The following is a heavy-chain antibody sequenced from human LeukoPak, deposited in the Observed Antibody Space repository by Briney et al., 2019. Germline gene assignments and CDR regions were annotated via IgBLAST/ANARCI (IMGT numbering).Heavy chain of an antibody. CDR2: IYYSGST. D-gene: IGHD1/OR15-1a*01. J-gene: IGHJ3*02. Sequence: SETLSLTCTVSVDSISSSSYYWSWIRQPPGKGLEWIGYIYYSGSTNYNPSLKGRATISADMSKNQFSLKLTSVTAAETAVYYCAGAVTGTYGTFDIWGPGTMVTVFS. CDR1: VDSISSSSYY. V-gene: IGHV4-61*05. CDR3: AGAVTGTYGTFDI.